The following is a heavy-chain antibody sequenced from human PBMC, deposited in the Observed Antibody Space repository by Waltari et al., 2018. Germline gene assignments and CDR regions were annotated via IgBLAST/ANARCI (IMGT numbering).Heavy chain of an antibody. CDR3: ARDGYKIGDEAFDI. V-gene: IGHV3-30*01. D-gene: IGHD5-12*01. CDR2: KSYDGSNK. CDR1: GFPFSRYA. Sequence: QVQLVESGGGVVLPGRSLRRPCAASGFPFSRYALHGARQAPGKGLGWVAVKSYDGSNKYYSDSVKGRFTISRDNSKNTLYLQMNSLRAEDTAVYYCARDGYKIGDEAFDIWGQGTMVTVSS. J-gene: IGHJ3*02.